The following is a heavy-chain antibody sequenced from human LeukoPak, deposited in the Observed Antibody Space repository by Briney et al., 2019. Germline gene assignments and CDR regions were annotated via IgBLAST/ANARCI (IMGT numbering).Heavy chain of an antibody. CDR1: GFTFRSYG. D-gene: IGHD1-26*01. V-gene: IGHV3-33*06. CDR3: AKDPNGSWSFDY. J-gene: IGHJ4*02. CDR2: IWYDGSNK. Sequence: GGSLRLSCAASGFTFRSYGMHWVRQAPGKGLEWVAVIWYDGSNKYYADSVKGRFTISRDNSKNTLYLQMNSLRAEDTAVYYCAKDPNGSWSFDYWGQGTLATVSS.